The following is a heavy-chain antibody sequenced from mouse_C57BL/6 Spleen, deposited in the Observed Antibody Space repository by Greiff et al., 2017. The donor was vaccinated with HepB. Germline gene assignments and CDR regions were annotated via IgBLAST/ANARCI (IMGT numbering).Heavy chain of an antibody. CDR3: ARSRTTVVATKAY. CDR1: GYTFTSYW. D-gene: IGHD1-1*01. Sequence: QVQLKQPGTELVKPGASVKLSCKASGYTFTSYWMHWVKQRPGQGLEWIGNINPSNGGTNYNEKFKSKATLTVDKSSSTAYMQLSSLTSEDSAVYYCARSRTTVVATKAYWGQGTLVTVSA. J-gene: IGHJ3*01. CDR2: INPSNGGT. V-gene: IGHV1-53*01.